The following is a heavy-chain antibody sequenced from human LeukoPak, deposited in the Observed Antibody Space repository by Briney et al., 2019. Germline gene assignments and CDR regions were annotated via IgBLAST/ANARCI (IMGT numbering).Heavy chain of an antibody. J-gene: IGHJ6*03. CDR2: IYSGGST. V-gene: IGHV3-53*01. CDR1: GFTVSSNY. D-gene: IGHD5-18*01. Sequence: GGSLRLSCAASGFTVSSNYMSWVRQAPGKGLEWVSVIYSGGSTYYADSVKGRFTISRDNSKDTLSLQVSSLRAEDTAIYYCAKGLKTAVGPYKGYHYYMDVWGKGTTVTVSS. CDR3: AKGLKTAVGPYKGYHYYMDV.